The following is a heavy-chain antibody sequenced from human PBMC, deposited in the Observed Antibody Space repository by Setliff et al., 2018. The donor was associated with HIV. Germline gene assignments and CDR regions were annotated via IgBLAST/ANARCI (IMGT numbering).Heavy chain of an antibody. V-gene: IGHV4-34*01. J-gene: IGHJ4*02. CDR2: INDSGST. D-gene: IGHD5-18*01. Sequence: SETLSLTCAVYNGSFSGYYWTWIRQPPGKGLEWRGEINDSGSTKYSTSLKSRVTISVDASRNQFSLRLSSVTAADTAVYYCAAWGPRYSYAPYFFDSWGQGTLVTVSS. CDR3: AAWGPRYSYAPYFFDS. CDR1: NGSFSGYY.